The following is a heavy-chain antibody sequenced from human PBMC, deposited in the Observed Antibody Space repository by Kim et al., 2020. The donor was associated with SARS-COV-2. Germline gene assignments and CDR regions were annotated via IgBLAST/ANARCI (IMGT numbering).Heavy chain of an antibody. D-gene: IGHD1-26*01. V-gene: IGHV4-34*01. CDR2: INHSGST. Sequence: SETLSLTCAVYGGSFSGYYWSWIRQPPGKGLEWIGEINHSGSTNYNPSLKSRVTISVDTSKNQFSLKLSSVTAADTAVYYCARTRIGSYRPNDYGGQGTL. J-gene: IGHJ4*02. CDR3: ARTRIGSYRPNDY. CDR1: GGSFSGYY.